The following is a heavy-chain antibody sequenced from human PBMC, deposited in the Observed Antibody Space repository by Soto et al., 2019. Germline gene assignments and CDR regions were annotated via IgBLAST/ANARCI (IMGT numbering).Heavy chain of an antibody. J-gene: IGHJ6*02. Sequence: QVQLVQSGGEVKKPGASVKLSCTASGYTFTSYGISWVRQAPGQGLEWMGWISAYNGKTNYAQNVQGRVTMTTDTSTRTPYMDLRSLRSDDTAVYYCARGGDVNYYHVMDVWGQGTTVTVSS. D-gene: IGHD5-12*01. CDR3: ARGGDVNYYHVMDV. CDR2: ISAYNGKT. V-gene: IGHV1-18*01. CDR1: GYTFTSYG.